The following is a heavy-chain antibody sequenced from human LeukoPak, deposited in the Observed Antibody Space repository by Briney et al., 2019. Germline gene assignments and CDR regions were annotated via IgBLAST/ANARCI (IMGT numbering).Heavy chain of an antibody. J-gene: IGHJ4*02. CDR1: GGTFSSYA. CDR2: IIPIFGTA. Sequence: SVKVSCTASGGTFSSYAISWVRQAPGQGLEWMGGIIPIFGTANYAQKFQGRVTITADESTSTVFMELSSLRSEDTAVYYCARDRGLSGYDLDYWGQGTLVTVSS. CDR3: ARDRGLSGYDLDY. D-gene: IGHD5-12*01. V-gene: IGHV1-69*13.